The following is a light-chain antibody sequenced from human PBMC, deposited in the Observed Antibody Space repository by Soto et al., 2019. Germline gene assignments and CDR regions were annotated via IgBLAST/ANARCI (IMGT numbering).Light chain of an antibody. CDR2: DVS. V-gene: IGLV2-14*01. CDR1: SSDVGAYNY. J-gene: IGLJ1*01. Sequence: QSALTQPASVSGSPGQSITISCNGTSSDVGAYNYVSWYQQHPGKAPKLMIYDVSHRPSGVSHRFSGSKSGNTASLTISGLQAEDEADYYCGSYTTSSNYVFGTGTKVTVL. CDR3: GSYTTSSNYV.